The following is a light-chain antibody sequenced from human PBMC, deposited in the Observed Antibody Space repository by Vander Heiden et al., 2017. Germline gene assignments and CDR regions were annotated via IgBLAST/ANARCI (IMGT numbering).Light chain of an antibody. CDR1: SANLGAGSD. Sequence: QSVLTQPPSVSGAPGQRVTISCTGDSANLGAGSDVHWYQQFPGTAHKLVIYRNYPRPSGVPDRFSGSKSGTSASLAITGLQAEDEADYYCQSYDSSLRVFGGGTKLTVL. CDR2: RNY. J-gene: IGLJ3*02. CDR3: QSYDSSLRV. V-gene: IGLV1-40*01.